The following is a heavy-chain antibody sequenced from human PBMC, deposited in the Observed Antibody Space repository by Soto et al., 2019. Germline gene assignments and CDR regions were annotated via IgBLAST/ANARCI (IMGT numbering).Heavy chain of an antibody. Sequence: QVQLVESGGGVVQPGRSLRLSCAASGFTFSSYGMHWVRQAPGKGLEWVAVIWYDGSNKYYADSVKGRFTISRDNSKNTLYLQMNSLRAEDTAVYYCARVFSGWDFDYWGQGTLVTVSS. CDR1: GFTFSSYG. V-gene: IGHV3-33*01. CDR2: IWYDGSNK. CDR3: ARVFSGWDFDY. D-gene: IGHD6-19*01. J-gene: IGHJ4*02.